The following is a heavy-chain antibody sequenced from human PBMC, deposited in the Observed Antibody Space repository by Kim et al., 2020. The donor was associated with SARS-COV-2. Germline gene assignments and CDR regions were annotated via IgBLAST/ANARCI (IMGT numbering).Heavy chain of an antibody. D-gene: IGHD6-6*01. J-gene: IGHJ4*02. V-gene: IGHV4-59*01. CDR2: IYYSGST. Sequence: SETLSLTCTVSGGSISSYYWSWIRQPPGKGLEWIGYIYYSGSTNYNPSLKSRVTISVDTSKNQFYLKLSSVTAADTAVYYCARVGRSSSRTYYFDYWGQGTLVTVSS. CDR3: ARVGRSSSRTYYFDY. CDR1: GGSISSYY.